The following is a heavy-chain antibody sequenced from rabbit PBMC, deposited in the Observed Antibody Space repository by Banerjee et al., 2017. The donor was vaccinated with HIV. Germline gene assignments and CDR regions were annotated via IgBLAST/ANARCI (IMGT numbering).Heavy chain of an antibody. Sequence: QSLEESGGDLVKPGASLTLTCTASGFSFSSGYDMCCVRQAPGKGLEWIACINTISGDTVYATWAKGRFPISKTSSTTVTLQLTSLTAADTATYFCARAPYDEYGGYSTLKLWGPGTLVTVS. CDR3: ARAPYDEYGGYSTLKL. D-gene: IGHD2-1*01. V-gene: IGHV1S40*01. CDR2: INTISGDT. CDR1: GFSFSSGYD. J-gene: IGHJ4*01.